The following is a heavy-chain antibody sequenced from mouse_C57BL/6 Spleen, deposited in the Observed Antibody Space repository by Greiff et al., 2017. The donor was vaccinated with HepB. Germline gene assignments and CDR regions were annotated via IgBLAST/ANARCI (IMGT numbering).Heavy chain of an antibody. Sequence: VQLQQSGPELVKPGASVKISCKASGYTFTDYYMNWVKQSHGKSLEWIGDINPNNGGTSYNQKFKGKATLTVDKSSSTAYMELRSLTSEDSAVYYCARDPYDYDSYYAMDYWGQGTSVTVSS. V-gene: IGHV1-26*01. CDR2: INPNNGGT. D-gene: IGHD2-4*01. CDR1: GYTFTDYY. J-gene: IGHJ4*01. CDR3: ARDPYDYDSYYAMDY.